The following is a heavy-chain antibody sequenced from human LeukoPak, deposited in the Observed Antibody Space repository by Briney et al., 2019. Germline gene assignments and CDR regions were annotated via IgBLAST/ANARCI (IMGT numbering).Heavy chain of an antibody. D-gene: IGHD6-19*01. J-gene: IGHJ4*02. V-gene: IGHV3-53*01. Sequence: GGSLRLSCAASGLIVSSSYMSRVRQAPGKGLEWVSVIYSGGSTYYADSVKGRFTISRDNSKNTLFLQMNSLRAEDTAVYYCARASKGALGSGWYYFDYWGQGTLVTVSS. CDR1: GLIVSSSY. CDR3: ARASKGALGSGWYYFDY. CDR2: IYSGGST.